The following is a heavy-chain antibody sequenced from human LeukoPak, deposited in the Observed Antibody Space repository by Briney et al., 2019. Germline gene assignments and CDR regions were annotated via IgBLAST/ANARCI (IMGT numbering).Heavy chain of an antibody. CDR3: AKDIWGAMPRRAPGY. D-gene: IGHD2-2*01. Sequence: GRSLRLSCAASGFTFSSYGMHWVRQAPGKGLECVAVISYDGSNKYYADSVKGRFTISRDNSKNTLYLQMNSLRAEDTAVYYCAKDIWGAMPRRAPGYWGQGTLVTVSS. V-gene: IGHV3-30*18. CDR1: GFTFSSYG. J-gene: IGHJ4*02. CDR2: ISYDGSNK.